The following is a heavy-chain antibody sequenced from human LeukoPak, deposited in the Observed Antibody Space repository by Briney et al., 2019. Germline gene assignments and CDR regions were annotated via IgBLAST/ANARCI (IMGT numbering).Heavy chain of an antibody. V-gene: IGHV1-18*01. CDR2: ISAYNGNT. J-gene: IGHJ4*02. CDR1: GYTFTSYG. CDR3: ARGKGYDFWSGYSD. D-gene: IGHD3-3*01. Sequence: GASVKVSCKASGYTFTSYGISWVRQAPGQGLEWMGWISAYNGNTNYAQKLQGRVTMTTDTSTSTAYMELSSLRSEDTAVYYCARGKGYDFWSGYSDWGQGTLVTVSS.